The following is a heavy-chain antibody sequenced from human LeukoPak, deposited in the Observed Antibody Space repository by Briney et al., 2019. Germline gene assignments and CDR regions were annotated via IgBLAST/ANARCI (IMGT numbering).Heavy chain of an antibody. D-gene: IGHD2-15*01. Sequence: ASVKVSCKASGYTFTSYAMHWVRQAPGQRLEWMGWINAGNGNTKYSQEFQGRVTITRDTSASTAYMELSSLRSEDMAVYYCARLPEGGSCPDYWGQGTLVTVSS. CDR1: GYTFTSYA. V-gene: IGHV1-3*03. CDR3: ARLPEGGSCPDY. CDR2: INAGNGNT. J-gene: IGHJ4*02.